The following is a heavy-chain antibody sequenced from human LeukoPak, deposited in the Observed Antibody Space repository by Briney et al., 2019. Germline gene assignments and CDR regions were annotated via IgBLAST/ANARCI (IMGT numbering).Heavy chain of an antibody. D-gene: IGHD3/OR15-3a*01. V-gene: IGHV4-59*11. Sequence: PSETLSLTCAVSGASISSHYWSWIRQPPGKGLEWIGYTSGSISDNPSLKSRVAVSVDPSQNQVSLSLTSVTAAETAVYYCARVLAIFGLDTTDFYMDVWGKGTTVTVSS. CDR3: ARVLAIFGLDTTDFYMDV. CDR2: TSGSI. CDR1: GASISSHY. J-gene: IGHJ6*03.